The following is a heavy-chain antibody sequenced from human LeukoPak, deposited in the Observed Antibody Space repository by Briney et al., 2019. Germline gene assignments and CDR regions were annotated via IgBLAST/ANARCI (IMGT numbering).Heavy chain of an antibody. V-gene: IGHV3-7*01. CDR2: IKQDGSEK. D-gene: IGHD2-2*02. CDR1: GFTFSSYW. J-gene: IGHJ5*02. CDR3: ARNKRIVVVPAAIPDNWFDP. Sequence: GGSPRLPCAASGFTFSSYWMSWVRQAPGKGLEWVANIKQDGSEKYYVDSVKGRFTISRDNAKNSLYLQMNSLRAEDTAVYYCARNKRIVVVPAAIPDNWFDPWGQGTLVTVSS.